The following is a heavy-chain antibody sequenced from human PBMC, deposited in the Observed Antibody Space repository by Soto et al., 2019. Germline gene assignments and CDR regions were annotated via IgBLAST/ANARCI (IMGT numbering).Heavy chain of an antibody. CDR2: ISGSGDST. CDR1: GFTFSSYA. J-gene: IGHJ4*02. D-gene: IGHD1-26*01. V-gene: IGHV3-23*01. CDR3: ARRGSGNYYDY. Sequence: EVQLLESGGGLIQPGGSLRLSCAASGFTFSSYAMRWGRQAPGKELEWVSAISGSGDSTYYADSVKGRFTISRDNSKNTLYLQMNSLRAEDTAVYYCARRGSGNYYDYWGQGTLVTVSS.